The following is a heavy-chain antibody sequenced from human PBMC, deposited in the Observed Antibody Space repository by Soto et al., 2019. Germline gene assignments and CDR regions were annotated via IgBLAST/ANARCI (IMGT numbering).Heavy chain of an antibody. CDR1: GGTFSIYA. D-gene: IGHD2-2*01. V-gene: IGHV1-69*01. J-gene: IGHJ6*01. CDR3: ARSQGSSTSLEIYYYYYNGMDV. CDR2: IIPISDTT. Sequence: QVQLVQSGAEVKKPGSSVKVSCKASGGTFSIYAISWVRQAPGQGLEWMGGIIPISDTTNYAQKFQGRVTITADESTSTAYMELSSLRSEDTAVYYCARSQGSSTSLEIYYYYYNGMDVW.